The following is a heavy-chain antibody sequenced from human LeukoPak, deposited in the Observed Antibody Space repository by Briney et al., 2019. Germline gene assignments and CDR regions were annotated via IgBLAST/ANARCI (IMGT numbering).Heavy chain of an antibody. V-gene: IGHV3-9*03. Sequence: GGSLRLSCAASGFTLSSYGMSWVRQARGKGLEWVSGISWNSGSIGYADSVKGRFTISRDNAKNSLYLQMNSLRAEDMALYYCARSSWPDWYFDLWGRGTLVTVSS. CDR2: ISWNSGSI. CDR3: ARSSWPDWYFDL. D-gene: IGHD6-13*01. CDR1: GFTLSSYG. J-gene: IGHJ2*01.